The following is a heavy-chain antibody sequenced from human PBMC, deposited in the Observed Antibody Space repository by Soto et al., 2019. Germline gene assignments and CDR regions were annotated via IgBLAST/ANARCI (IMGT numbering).Heavy chain of an antibody. V-gene: IGHV3-33*01. CDR3: ARERVAAAEDYYYYGMDV. CDR1: GFTFSSYG. Sequence: SGGSLRLSCAASGFTFSSYGIHWGRQAPGKGLEWVAVIWYDGSNKYYADSVKGRFTISRDNSKNTLYLQMNSLRAEDTAVYYCARERVAAAEDYYYYGMDVWGQGTTVTVSS. D-gene: IGHD6-13*01. CDR2: IWYDGSNK. J-gene: IGHJ6*02.